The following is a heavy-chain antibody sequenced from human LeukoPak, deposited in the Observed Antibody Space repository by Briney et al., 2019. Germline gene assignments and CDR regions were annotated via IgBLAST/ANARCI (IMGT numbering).Heavy chain of an antibody. Sequence: GGTLRLSCAASGFTFSSYSMSWVRQAPGKGLEWVSIISDSGANTYYADSVRGRFTISRDNAKNSLYLQMNSLRAEDTAVYYCASLYGSGPNWFDPWGQGTLVTVSS. D-gene: IGHD3-10*01. V-gene: IGHV3-23*01. J-gene: IGHJ5*02. CDR1: GFTFSSYS. CDR3: ASLYGSGPNWFDP. CDR2: ISDSGANT.